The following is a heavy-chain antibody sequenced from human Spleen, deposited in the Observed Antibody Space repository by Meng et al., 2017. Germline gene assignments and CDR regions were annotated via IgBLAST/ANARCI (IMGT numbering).Heavy chain of an antibody. CDR2: IYYSGST. J-gene: IGHJ4*02. V-gene: IGHV4-59*01. Sequence: SETLSLTCTVSGGSISSDHWSWIRQPPGKGLEWIGYIYYSGSTNYNPSLKSRVTKSVDTSKNQFSLKLSSVTAADTAVYYCARARSRSAAAGSYYFDYWGQGTLVTVSS. CDR1: GGSISSDH. D-gene: IGHD6-13*01. CDR3: ARARSRSAAAGSYYFDY.